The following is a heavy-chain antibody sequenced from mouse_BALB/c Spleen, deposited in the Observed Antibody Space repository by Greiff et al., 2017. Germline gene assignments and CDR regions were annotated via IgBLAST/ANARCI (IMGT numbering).Heavy chain of an antibody. CDR3: ASSYDHDEYYAMDY. CDR1: GFTFSDYY. J-gene: IGHJ4*01. D-gene: IGHD2-4*01. CDR2: ISDGGSYT. Sequence: EVQGVESGGGLVKPGGSLKLSCAASGFTFSDYYMYWVRQTPEKRLEWVATISDGGSYTYYPDSVKGRFTISRDNAKNNLYLQMSSLKSEDTAMYYCASSYDHDEYYAMDYWGQGTSVTVSS. V-gene: IGHV5-4*02.